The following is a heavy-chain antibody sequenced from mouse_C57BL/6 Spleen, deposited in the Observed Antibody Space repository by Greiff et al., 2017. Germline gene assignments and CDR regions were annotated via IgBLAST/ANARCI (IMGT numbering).Heavy chain of an antibody. J-gene: IGHJ4*01. D-gene: IGHD2-5*01. V-gene: IGHV14-1*01. CDR2: IDPEDGDT. CDR3: TAYYSNSVEAMDY. Sequence: VQLQQSGAELVRPGASVKLSCTASGFNIKDYYMHWVKQRPEQGLEWIGRIDPEDGDTEYAPKFQGKATMTADTSSNTAYLQLSSLTSEDTAVYYCTAYYSNSVEAMDYWGQGTSVTVSS. CDR1: GFNIKDYY.